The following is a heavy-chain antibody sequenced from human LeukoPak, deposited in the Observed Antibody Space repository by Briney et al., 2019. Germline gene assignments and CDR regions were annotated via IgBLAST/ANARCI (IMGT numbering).Heavy chain of an antibody. CDR1: GFTFSNYA. D-gene: IGHD5-12*01. V-gene: IGHV3-23*01. J-gene: IGHJ4*02. Sequence: QSGGSLRLSCAASGFTFSNYAMSWVRQAPGKGLEWVSTISGSGGSTYYADSVKGRFTISRDNSKNTLYLQMNSLRAEDTAVYYCAKVRKATENDYWGQGTLVTVSS. CDR2: ISGSGGST. CDR3: AKVRKATENDY.